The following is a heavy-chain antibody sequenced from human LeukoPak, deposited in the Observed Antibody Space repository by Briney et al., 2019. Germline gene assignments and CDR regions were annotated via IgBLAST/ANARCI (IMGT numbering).Heavy chain of an antibody. Sequence: SETLSLTCSVSGGSVSSYYWSWIRQSPGKGLEWIGYIHNSGRTNYNPSFKSRVTGFVDTSKNQVSLRLSSVTAADTAVYYCARHGTISSESYFDYWGQGALVTVSS. D-gene: IGHD1-14*01. J-gene: IGHJ4*02. CDR2: IHNSGRT. CDR1: GGSVSSYY. CDR3: ARHGTISSESYFDY. V-gene: IGHV4-59*08.